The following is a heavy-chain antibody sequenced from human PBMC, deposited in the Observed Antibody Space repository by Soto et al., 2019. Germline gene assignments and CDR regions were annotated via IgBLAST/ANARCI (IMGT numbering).Heavy chain of an antibody. CDR3: ARSLSCSSTSCYRYYYYYGMEV. V-gene: IGHV1-69*13. CDR2: IIPIFGTA. Sequence: ASVKVSCKASGGTFSSYAISWVRQAPGQGLEWMGGIIPIFGTANYAQKFQGRVTITADESTSTAYMELSSLRSEDTAVYYCARSLSCSSTSCYRYYYYYGMEVWGQGTRVTVSS. CDR1: GGTFSSYA. D-gene: IGHD2-2*01. J-gene: IGHJ6*02.